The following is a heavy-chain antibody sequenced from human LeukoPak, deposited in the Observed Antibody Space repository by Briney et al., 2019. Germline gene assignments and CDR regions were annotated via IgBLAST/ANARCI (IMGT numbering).Heavy chain of an antibody. Sequence: SETLSLTCTVSGGSISSGGYYWSWIRQHPGKGLEWIGYIYYSGSTYYNPSLKSRVTISVDTSKNRFPLKLSSVTAADTAVYYCARDRPNNYYYYGMDVWGQGTTVTVSS. V-gene: IGHV4-31*03. CDR3: ARDRPNNYYYYGMDV. CDR1: GGSISSGGYY. J-gene: IGHJ6*02. CDR2: IYYSGST.